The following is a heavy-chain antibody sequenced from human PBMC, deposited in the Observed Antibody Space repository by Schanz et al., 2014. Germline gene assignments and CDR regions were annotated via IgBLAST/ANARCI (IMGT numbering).Heavy chain of an antibody. J-gene: IGHJ4*02. Sequence: QLMQSGSEVRKPGASVKVSCKASGYIFGSHGMTWVRQAPGQGPELMGWINAHTGNTQYAQKFQGRVNMTRDTVTTTVHLELTRLRTDDTAIYYCARVHIATYHYNSPGAFDIWGQGTPVTVSS. CDR3: ARVHIATYHYNSPGAFDI. CDR2: INAHTGNT. V-gene: IGHV1-18*01. CDR1: GYIFGSHG. D-gene: IGHD3-10*01.